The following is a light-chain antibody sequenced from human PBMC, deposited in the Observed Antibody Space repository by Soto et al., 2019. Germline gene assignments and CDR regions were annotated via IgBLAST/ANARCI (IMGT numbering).Light chain of an antibody. J-gene: IGKJ1*01. CDR2: GAS. Sequence: EIVMTQSPATLSVSPGERATLSYRASQSVNSDLGWYQQRPGRAPRLLIYGASTRATGVPARFSGSGSGTEFTLTISSLQSEDVAIYYCQQYNDWPRTFGQGTKVEIK. V-gene: IGKV3-15*01. CDR3: QQYNDWPRT. CDR1: QSVNSD.